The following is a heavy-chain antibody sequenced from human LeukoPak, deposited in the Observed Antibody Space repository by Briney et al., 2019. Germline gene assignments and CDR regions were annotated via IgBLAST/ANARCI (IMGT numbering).Heavy chain of an antibody. CDR2: INPGSGKT. D-gene: IGHD2-15*01. V-gene: IGHV1-8*01. CDR1: GYTFTSYD. CDR3: ARYVVVAAYFDY. J-gene: IGHJ4*02. Sequence: ASVKVSCKASGYTFTSYDINWVRQATGQGLEWLGRINPGSGKTDYAQNFQGRITMTKDTSISTVYMDLSSLQSEDAAIYYCARYVVVAAYFDYWGQGTLVTVSS.